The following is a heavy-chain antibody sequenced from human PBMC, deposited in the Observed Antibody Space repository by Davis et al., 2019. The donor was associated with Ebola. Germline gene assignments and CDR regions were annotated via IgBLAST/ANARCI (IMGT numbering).Heavy chain of an antibody. Sequence: ASVKVSCKASGYTFTSYYMHWVRQAPGQGLEWMGIINPSGGNTSYAQKFQGRVTMTRDTSTSTVYMELSSLRSDDTAVYYCARDRQESFGELLYSYYYGMDVWGQGTTVTVSS. D-gene: IGHD3-10*01. CDR3: ARDRQESFGELLYSYYYGMDV. CDR2: INPSGGNT. J-gene: IGHJ6*02. V-gene: IGHV1-46*01. CDR1: GYTFTSYY.